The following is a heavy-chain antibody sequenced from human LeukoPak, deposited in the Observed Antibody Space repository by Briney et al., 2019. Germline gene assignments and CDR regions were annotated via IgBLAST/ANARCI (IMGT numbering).Heavy chain of an antibody. V-gene: IGHV4-34*01. CDR1: GFTFSDYY. CDR3: ARGLRDGYNFKLDY. Sequence: GSLRLSYAASGFTFSDYYWSWIRQPPGKGLEWIGEINHSGSTNYNPSLKSRVTISVDTSKNQFSLKLSSVTAADTAVYYCARGLRDGYNFKLDYWGQGTLVTVSS. D-gene: IGHD5-24*01. J-gene: IGHJ4*02. CDR2: INHSGST.